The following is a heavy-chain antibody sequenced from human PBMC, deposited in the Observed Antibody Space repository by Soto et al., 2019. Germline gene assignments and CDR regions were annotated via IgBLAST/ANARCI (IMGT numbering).Heavy chain of an antibody. V-gene: IGHV1-69*13. J-gene: IGHJ6*02. Sequence: ASVKVSCKASGGTFSSYAISWVRQAPGQGLEWMGGIIPIFGTANYAQKFQGRVTITADDSTSTAYMELSSLRSEDTAVYYCASNNIVVVVAATYYYGMDVGGQGITVTVS. CDR3: ASNNIVVVVAATYYYGMDV. CDR1: GGTFSSYA. D-gene: IGHD2-15*01. CDR2: IIPIFGTA.